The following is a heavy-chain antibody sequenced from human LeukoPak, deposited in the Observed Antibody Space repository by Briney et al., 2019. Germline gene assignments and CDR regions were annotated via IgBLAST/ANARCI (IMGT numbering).Heavy chain of an antibody. CDR3: ARARGDCYFDY. D-gene: IGHD3-10*01. CDR1: GFTFSSYW. V-gene: IGHV3-7*01. Sequence: PGGSLRLSRAASGFTFSSYWMNWVRQAPGKGLEWVANIKQDGGEKFYVDSVKGRFTISRHNAKNSLYLQMNSLRAEDTAIYYCARARGDCYFDYWGQGTLVTVSS. J-gene: IGHJ4*02. CDR2: IKQDGGEK.